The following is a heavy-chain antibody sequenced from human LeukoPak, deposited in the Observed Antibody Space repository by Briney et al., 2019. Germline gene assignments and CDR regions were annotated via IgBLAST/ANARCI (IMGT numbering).Heavy chain of an antibody. D-gene: IGHD2-15*01. J-gene: IGHJ4*02. V-gene: IGHV4-34*01. CDR3: ARGGGYCSGGSRYDDY. CDR2: MNHSGST. Sequence: ADTLSLTCAVYGGSFSGYYWSWIRQPPGKGLEWIVEMNHSGSTNYNPSLKSRVTISVDTSKNQFSLKLSSVTAADTAVYYCARGGGYCSGGSRYDDYWGQGTLVTVPS. CDR1: GGSFSGYY.